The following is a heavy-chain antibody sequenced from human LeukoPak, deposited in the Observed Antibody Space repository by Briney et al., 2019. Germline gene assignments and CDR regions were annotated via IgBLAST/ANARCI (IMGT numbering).Heavy chain of an antibody. CDR3: AADRAGSYLRFVY. Sequence: GASVKVSCKASGFTFTSSVVQGVRQARGQRLGWIGWIVVGSGNTNYAQKFQERVTITRDMSTSTAYMELSSLRFEDTAVYYCAADRAGSYLRFVYWGQGTPVTVSS. D-gene: IGHD3-10*01. CDR1: GFTFTSSV. J-gene: IGHJ4*02. V-gene: IGHV1-58*01. CDR2: IVVGSGNT.